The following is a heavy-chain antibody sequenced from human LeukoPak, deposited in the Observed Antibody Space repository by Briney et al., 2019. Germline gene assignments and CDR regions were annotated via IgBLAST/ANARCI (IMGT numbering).Heavy chain of an antibody. CDR3: ARADIVGATFRPYYFDY. Sequence: GGSLRLSCATSGFTFDDYAMHWVRQAPGKGLEWVSAISWNSGSIGYADSVKGRFTISRDNAKNSLYLQMNSLRAEDTAVYYCARADIVGATFRPYYFDYWGQGTLVTVSS. J-gene: IGHJ4*02. D-gene: IGHD1-26*01. CDR1: GFTFDDYA. CDR2: ISWNSGSI. V-gene: IGHV3-9*01.